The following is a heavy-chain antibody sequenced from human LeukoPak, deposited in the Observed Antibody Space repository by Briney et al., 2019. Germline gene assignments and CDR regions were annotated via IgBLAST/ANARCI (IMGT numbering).Heavy chain of an antibody. CDR3: AKDWFATTDY. J-gene: IGHJ4*02. CDR2: ITTDGTT. Sequence: PGGSLRLSCAASGFPFSVSWMHWFRQVPGKGLMWVSRITTDGTTTYADSVRGRFSISRDNAKNTVYLQMNSLRVEDTAVYYCAKDWFATTDYWGQGILVTVYS. V-gene: IGHV3-74*01. CDR1: GFPFSVSW. D-gene: IGHD1/OR15-1a*01.